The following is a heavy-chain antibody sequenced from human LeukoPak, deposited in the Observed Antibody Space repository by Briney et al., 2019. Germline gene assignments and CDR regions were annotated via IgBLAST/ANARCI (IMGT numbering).Heavy chain of an antibody. CDR1: GFTFSSYG. CDR2: IRYDGSNK. D-gene: IGHD4-11*01. CDR3: AKDTVRYLEGAFDI. V-gene: IGHV3-30*02. J-gene: IGHJ3*02. Sequence: GGSLRLSCAASGFTFSSYGMHWVRQAPGKGLEWVAFIRYDGSNKYYADSVKGRFTISRDNAKNSLYLQMNSLRAEDMALYYCAKDTVRYLEGAFDIWGQGTMVTVSS.